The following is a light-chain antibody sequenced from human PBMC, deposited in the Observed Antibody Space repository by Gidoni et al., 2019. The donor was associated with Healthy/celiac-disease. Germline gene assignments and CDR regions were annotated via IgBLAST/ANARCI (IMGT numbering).Light chain of an antibody. CDR1: SSDIGDGHD. CDR3: QSYDTSLSALYV. Sequence: QSVLTQPPSVSGAPGQMVTIACTGSSSDIGDGHDVHWYQQLPGTAPNLLIYGNTNRPSGVPDRFSGAKSGTLASLAITGLQAEDEADYFCQSYDTSLSALYVFGTGTKVTVL. V-gene: IGLV1-40*01. CDR2: GNT. J-gene: IGLJ1*01.